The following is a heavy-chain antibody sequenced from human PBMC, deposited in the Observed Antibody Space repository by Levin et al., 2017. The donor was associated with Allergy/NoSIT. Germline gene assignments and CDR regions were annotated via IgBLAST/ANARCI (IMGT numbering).Heavy chain of an antibody. J-gene: IGHJ3*02. CDR1: GFTVSSYY. D-gene: IGHD3-16*01. CDR3: ARGRGGHAFDI. Sequence: GGSLRLSCAASGFTVSSYYMNWVRQAPGKGLEWVSVIYSSGNTLYADSVKGRFTISRDNSKNKLYLQMNSLRAEDTAVYHCARGRGGHAFDIWGQGTMVTVSS. CDR2: IYSSGNT. V-gene: IGHV3-53*01.